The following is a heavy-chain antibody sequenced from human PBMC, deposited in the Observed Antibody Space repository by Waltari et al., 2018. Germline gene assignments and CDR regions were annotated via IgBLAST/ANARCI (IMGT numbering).Heavy chain of an antibody. CDR1: GGSFSGYY. V-gene: IGHV4-34*01. CDR3: ARDGSSGYYYFGKAGLDY. J-gene: IGHJ4*02. Sequence: QVQLQQWGAGLLKPSETLSLTCAVYGGSFSGYYWRWIRQPPGKGLEWIGEINHSGSTNYNPSLKSRVTISVDTSKNQFSLKLSSVTAADTAVYYCARDGSSGYYYFGKAGLDYWGQGTLVTVSS. CDR2: INHSGST. D-gene: IGHD3-22*01.